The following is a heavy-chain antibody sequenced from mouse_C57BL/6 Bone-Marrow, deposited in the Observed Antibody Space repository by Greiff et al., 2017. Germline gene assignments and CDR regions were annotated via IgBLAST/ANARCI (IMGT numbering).Heavy chain of an antibody. V-gene: IGHV6-6*01. D-gene: IGHD1-1*01. CDR1: GFTFSDAW. CDR3: TRGATVVARYAMDY. J-gene: IGHJ4*01. Sequence: EVNLVESGGGLVQPGGSMKLSCAASGFTFSDAWMDWVRQSPEKGLEWVAEIRNKANNHATYYAESVKGRFTISRDDSKSSVYLQMNSLRAEDTGIYYCTRGATVVARYAMDYWGQGTSVTVSS. CDR2: IRNKANNHAT.